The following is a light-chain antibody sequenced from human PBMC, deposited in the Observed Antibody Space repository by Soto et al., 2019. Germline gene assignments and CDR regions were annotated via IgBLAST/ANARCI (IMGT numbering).Light chain of an antibody. CDR3: QKYNSAPWT. CDR1: QGISNY. J-gene: IGKJ1*01. V-gene: IGKV1-27*01. CDR2: AAS. Sequence: DIQMTQSPSSLSASVGDRVTITCRASQGISNYLAWYQQKPGKVPKLLIYAASTLQSGVPSRFSGSGSGTDFTRTINSLQPEDVATYYCQKYNSAPWTFGQGTKVEIK.